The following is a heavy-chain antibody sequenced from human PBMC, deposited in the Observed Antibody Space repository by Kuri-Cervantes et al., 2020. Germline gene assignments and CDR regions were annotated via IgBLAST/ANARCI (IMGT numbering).Heavy chain of an antibody. V-gene: IGHV5-51*01. CDR1: GYIFTQYS. CDR2: IYPGDADA. J-gene: IGHJ4*01. Sequence: GGSLRLSCKASGYIFTQYSIAWVRQEPGKGLEWMGIIYPGDADARYSPSFQGQVTISVDRSRSTSYLQWGSLKASDSAMYYCVRHLGRSQGQGSDYWGQGTLVTVSS. CDR3: VRHLGRSQGQGSDY. D-gene: IGHD1-26*01.